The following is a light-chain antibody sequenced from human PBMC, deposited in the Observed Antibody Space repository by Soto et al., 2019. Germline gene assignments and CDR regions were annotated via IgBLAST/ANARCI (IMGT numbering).Light chain of an antibody. J-gene: IGLJ1*01. CDR1: SSDVGGYNY. V-gene: IGLV2-8*02. Sequence: QSVLCHVPSASRSPGYSVPISCTGTSSDVGGYNYVYWYQQHPGKAPKLLIYEVTKRPSGVPDRFSGSKSGNTASLTVSGVQAEDEADYYCSSSAGGYNAVFGTGTKVTV. CDR2: EVT. CDR3: SSSAGGYNAV.